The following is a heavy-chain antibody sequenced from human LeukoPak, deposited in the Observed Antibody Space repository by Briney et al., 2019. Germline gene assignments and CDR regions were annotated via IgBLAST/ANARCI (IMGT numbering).Heavy chain of an antibody. CDR1: GFTFSSYA. CDR2: ISGSGGNT. V-gene: IGHV3-23*01. J-gene: IGHJ4*02. CDR3: AKVSWANYFDY. D-gene: IGHD6-13*01. Sequence: GGSLRLSCAASGFTFSSYAMSWVRQAPGKGLEWVSGISGSGGNTHYADSVRGRFTIPRDNSKNTLYLQMNSLRAEDTAIYYCAKVSWANYFDYWGRGTLVTVSS.